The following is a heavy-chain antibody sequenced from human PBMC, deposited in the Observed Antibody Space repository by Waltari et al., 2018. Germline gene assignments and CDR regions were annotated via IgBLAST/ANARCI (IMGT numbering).Heavy chain of an antibody. Sequence: QVQLQQWGAGLLKPSETLSLTCAVYGGSFSGYSWSWIRQPPGKGLEWIGEINHSGSTNYNPSLKSRVTISVDTSKNQFSLKLNSGTAADTAVHYCARRGHRVFWNGYFFFDYWGQGILVTVSS. CDR2: INHSGST. J-gene: IGHJ4*02. D-gene: IGHD3-3*01. CDR3: ARRGHRVFWNGYFFFDY. V-gene: IGHV4-34*01. CDR1: GGSFSGYS.